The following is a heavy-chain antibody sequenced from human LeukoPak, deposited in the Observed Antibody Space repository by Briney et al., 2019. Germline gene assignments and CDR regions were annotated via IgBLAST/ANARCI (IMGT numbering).Heavy chain of an antibody. V-gene: IGHV4-34*01. CDR2: INHSGST. CDR1: GGSFSGYY. Sequence: SETLSLTCAVYGGSFSGYYWSWIRQPPGKGLEWIGEINHSGSTNYNPSLKSRVTISVDTSKNQFSPKLSSVTAADTAVYYCAREVVDIVATTLSYFDYWGQGTLVTVSS. CDR3: AREVVDIVATTLSYFDY. D-gene: IGHD5-12*01. J-gene: IGHJ4*02.